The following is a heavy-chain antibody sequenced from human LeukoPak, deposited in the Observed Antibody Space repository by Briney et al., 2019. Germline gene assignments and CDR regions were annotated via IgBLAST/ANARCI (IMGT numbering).Heavy chain of an antibody. CDR1: GFTFSSYW. V-gene: IGHV3-7*02. Sequence: SGESLRLSCAASGFTFSSYWMSWVRQAPGKGLEWVANIKQDGSEKYYVDSMKGRFTISRDNAKNSLYLQMNSLRAEDTAVYYCATPTVPTGVDYSDYWGQGTLVTVSS. J-gene: IGHJ4*02. CDR2: IKQDGSEK. D-gene: IGHD4-17*01. CDR3: ATPTVPTGVDYSDY.